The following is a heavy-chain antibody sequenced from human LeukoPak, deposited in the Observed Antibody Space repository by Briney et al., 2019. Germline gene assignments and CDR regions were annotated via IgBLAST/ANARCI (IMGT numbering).Heavy chain of an antibody. J-gene: IGHJ4*02. CDR1: EFTFNSYN. CDR2: ISGRSVGT. D-gene: IGHD1-26*01. CDR3: AKIAETSGIYGQGYDY. Sequence: GGSLRLSCAASEFTFNSYNMNWVRQAPRKGLEWVSTISGRSVGTYYADSVKGRFTISRDNSKNTLYLQMNSLRAEDTAVYYCAKIAETSGIYGQGYDYWGQGTLVTVSS. V-gene: IGHV3-23*01.